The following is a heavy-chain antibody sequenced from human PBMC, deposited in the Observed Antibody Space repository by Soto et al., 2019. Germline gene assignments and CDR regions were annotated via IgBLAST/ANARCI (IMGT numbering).Heavy chain of an antibody. CDR1: GFTFSSYS. CDR3: ARDIGVGSYIGDNDAFDI. V-gene: IGHV3-21*01. Sequence: EVQLVESGGGLVKPGGSLRLSCAASGFTFSSYSMNWVRQAPGKELEWVSSISSSSSYIYYADSVKGRFTISRDNAKNSLYLQMNSLRAEDTAVYYCARDIGVGSYIGDNDAFDIWGQGTMVTVSS. D-gene: IGHD1-26*01. J-gene: IGHJ3*02. CDR2: ISSSSSYI.